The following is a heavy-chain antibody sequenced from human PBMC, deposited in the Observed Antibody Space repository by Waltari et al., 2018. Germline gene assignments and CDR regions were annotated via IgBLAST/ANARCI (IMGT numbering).Heavy chain of an antibody. D-gene: IGHD3-10*01. CDR1: GFSLSNFG. CDR2: AWFDGVKT. CDR3: AKDAFGNTYLDH. V-gene: IGHV3-33*06. J-gene: IGHJ5*02. Sequence: QVQLVESGGGVVQHGMSLRLSVAASGFSLSNFGMHWVRQVPGKGLEWVALAWFDGVKTYYADSVRGRFTISRDNSKNTLYLDIKNLRVDDTAIYYCAKDAFGNTYLDHWGQGTLVTVSS.